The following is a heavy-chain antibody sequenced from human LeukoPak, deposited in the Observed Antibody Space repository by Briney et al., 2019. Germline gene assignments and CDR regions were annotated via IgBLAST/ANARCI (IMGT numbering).Heavy chain of an antibody. CDR2: ISAYNGNT. V-gene: IGHV1-18*01. Sequence: AASVNVSCKPSGYTFIIYGISWVRQAPGQGLEWMGWISAYNGNTNYAQKLQGRVTMTTDTSTSTAYMELRGLRSDDTAVYYCARVVGGSYYSANCFDYWGQGTLVTVSS. J-gene: IGHJ4*02. D-gene: IGHD1-26*01. CDR1: GYTFIIYG. CDR3: ARVVGGSYYSANCFDY.